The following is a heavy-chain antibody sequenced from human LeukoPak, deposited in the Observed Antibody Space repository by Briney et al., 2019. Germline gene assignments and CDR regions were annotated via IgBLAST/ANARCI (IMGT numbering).Heavy chain of an antibody. Sequence: GESLKISCKGSGYSFTSYWIGWVRQMPGKGLEWMGIIYPGDSDTRYSPSFQGQVTISADKSIRTAYLQWSSLKASDTAMYYCASSEYYYDSSGYPYNYFDYWGQGTLVTVSS. V-gene: IGHV5-51*01. CDR1: GYSFTSYW. CDR2: IYPGDSDT. D-gene: IGHD3-22*01. J-gene: IGHJ4*02. CDR3: ASSEYYYDSSGYPYNYFDY.